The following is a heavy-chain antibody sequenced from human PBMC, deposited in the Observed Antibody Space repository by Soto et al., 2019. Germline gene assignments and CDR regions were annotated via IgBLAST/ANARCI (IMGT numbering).Heavy chain of an antibody. CDR2: MNPNSGNT. D-gene: IGHD2-8*01. Sequence: QVQLVQSGAEVKKPGASVKVSCKASGYTFTSYDINWVRQATGQGLEWMGWMNPNSGNTGYAQKFQGRVTMTRNTSISTAYMELSSLRSEDTAVYYCARVKSGKGNGVYYFDYWGQGTLVTVSS. V-gene: IGHV1-8*01. CDR3: ARVKSGKGNGVYYFDY. CDR1: GYTFTSYD. J-gene: IGHJ4*02.